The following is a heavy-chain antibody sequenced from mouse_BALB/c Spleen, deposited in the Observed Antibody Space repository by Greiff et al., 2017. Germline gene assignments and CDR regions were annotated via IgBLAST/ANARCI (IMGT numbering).Heavy chain of an antibody. D-gene: IGHD2-1*01. CDR2: INPSTGYT. CDR1: GYTFTSYW. J-gene: IGHJ2*01. V-gene: IGHV1-7*01. CDR3: ARNYGNYESYYFDY. Sequence: VQLQQSGAELAKPGASVKMSCKASGYTFTSYWMHWVKQRPGQGLEWIGYINPSTGYTEYNQKFKDKATLTADKSSSTAYMQLSSLTSEDSAVYYCARNYGNYESYYFDYWGQGTTLTVSS.